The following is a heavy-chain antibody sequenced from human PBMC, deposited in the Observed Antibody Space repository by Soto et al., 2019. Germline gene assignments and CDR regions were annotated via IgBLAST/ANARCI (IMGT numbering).Heavy chain of an antibody. CDR3: ARDLVGHYDIVTGYYSDYYYGMDV. CDR1: GFTFSSYG. CDR2: IWYDGSNK. D-gene: IGHD3-9*01. V-gene: IGHV3-33*01. Sequence: QVQLVEAGGGVVQPGRSLRLSCAASGFTFSSYGMHWVRQAPGKGLEWVAVIWYDGSNKYYADSVKGRFTISRDNSKNTLYLQMNSLRAEDTAVYYCARDLVGHYDIVTGYYSDYYYGMDVWGQGTTVTVSS. J-gene: IGHJ6*02.